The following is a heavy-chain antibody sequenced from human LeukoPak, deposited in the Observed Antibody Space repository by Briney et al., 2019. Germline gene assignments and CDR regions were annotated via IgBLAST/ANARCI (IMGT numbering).Heavy chain of an antibody. CDR2: ISSSGDIT. V-gene: IGHV3-11*01. J-gene: IGHJ4*02. Sequence: GGSLRLSCAASGITFSDYYIGWIRQAPGKGPEWVSDISSSGDITSYADSVKGRFTISRDNAKKSLHLQMNSLRAEDSAVYYCARETVAGTFDYWGQGTQFTVSS. D-gene: IGHD6-19*01. CDR3: ARETVAGTFDY. CDR1: GITFSDYY.